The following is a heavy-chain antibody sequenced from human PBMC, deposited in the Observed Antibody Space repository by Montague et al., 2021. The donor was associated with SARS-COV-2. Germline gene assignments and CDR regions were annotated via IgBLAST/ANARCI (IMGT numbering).Heavy chain of an antibody. J-gene: IGHJ4*02. V-gene: IGHV4-61*01. Sequence: SETLSLTCTVSDGSVISTYPHCHWIRQSPGRGLEWIGGYLFHIDTADYNASLRSRVTISVDTSKNQFSLKLTSVTAADTAVYYCTRGIDSYKTGYWGQGIQVTVSS. CDR1: DGSVISTYPH. CDR2: LFHIDTA. D-gene: IGHD6-13*01. CDR3: TRGIDSYKTGY.